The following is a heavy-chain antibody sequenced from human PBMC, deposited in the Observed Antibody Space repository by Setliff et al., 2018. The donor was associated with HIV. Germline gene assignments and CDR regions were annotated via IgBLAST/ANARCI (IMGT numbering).Heavy chain of an antibody. J-gene: IGHJ6*02. V-gene: IGHV1-69*05. D-gene: IGHD6-13*01. CDR2: IIPMFGTG. Sequence: SVKVSCKTSGGTFSSYGISWVRQAPGQGLEWMGGIIPMFGTGFYAQKFQGRVTITTDESRSTAYMELSSLSSDDTAVFYCARVGHSSSYYYYGMDVWGQGTTVTV. CDR1: GGTFSSYG. CDR3: ARVGHSSSYYYYGMDV.